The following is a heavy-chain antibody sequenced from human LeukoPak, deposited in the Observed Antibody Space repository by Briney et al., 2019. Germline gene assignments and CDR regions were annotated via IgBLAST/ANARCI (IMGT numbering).Heavy chain of an antibody. J-gene: IGHJ2*01. CDR1: GGSISSYY. CDR2: IYYSGSS. CDR3: ARDLDFWSGYWGYFDL. D-gene: IGHD3-3*01. Sequence: SETLSLTCTVSGGSISSYYLSWIRQPPGKGLEWIGNIYYSGSSNYNPSLKRRVTITVHTSKNQFSLKLSSVTAADTAVYYCARDLDFWSGYWGYFDLWGRGTLVTVSS. V-gene: IGHV4-59*01.